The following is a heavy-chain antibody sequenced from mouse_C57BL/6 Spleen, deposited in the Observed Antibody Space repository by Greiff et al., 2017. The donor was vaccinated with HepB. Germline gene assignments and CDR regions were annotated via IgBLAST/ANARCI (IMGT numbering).Heavy chain of an antibody. CDR3: ARYPSITTGVAPYAMDY. CDR2: INPSTGGT. D-gene: IGHD1-1*01. J-gene: IGHJ4*01. V-gene: IGHV1-53*01. Sequence: QVQLQQPGPELVKPGASVKLSCKASGYTFTSYWMHWVKQRPGQGLEWIGNINPSTGGTNYNEKFKSQATLTVDKSSSTAYMQLSSLTSADYAVYDWARYPSITTGVAPYAMDYWGQGTSVTVSS. CDR1: GYTFTSYW.